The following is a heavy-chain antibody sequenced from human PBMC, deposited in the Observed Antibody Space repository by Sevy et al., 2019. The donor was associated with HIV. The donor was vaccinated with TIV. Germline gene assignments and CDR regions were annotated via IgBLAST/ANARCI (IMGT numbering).Heavy chain of an antibody. CDR3: TNRAIVIITGFDY. J-gene: IGHJ4*02. Sequence: GGSLRLSCAASGVIFNSHAMSWVRQAPGKGLEWVSTISGSGGYTYYSDSVKGRFSISRDNSKNTVYLQMNSLRAEDTAVYYCTNRAIVIITGFDYWGQGTLVTVSS. V-gene: IGHV3-23*01. D-gene: IGHD1-20*01. CDR1: GVIFNSHA. CDR2: ISGSGGYT.